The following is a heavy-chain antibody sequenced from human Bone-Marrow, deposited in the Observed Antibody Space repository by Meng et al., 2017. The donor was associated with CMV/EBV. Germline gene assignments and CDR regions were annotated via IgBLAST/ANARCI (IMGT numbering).Heavy chain of an antibody. D-gene: IGHD2-2*01. CDR2: INIGGDTI. CDR1: GFTVSTYK. Sequence: GGSLRLSCVASGFTVSTYKMHWVRQAPGKGLEWVSYINIGGDTIYYADSVTGRFTISRDNARNSLYLQMNSLTAEDTAVYSCVREGNAKFFFDIWGQGTMVTVSS. CDR3: VREGNAKFFFDI. V-gene: IGHV3-48*03. J-gene: IGHJ3*02.